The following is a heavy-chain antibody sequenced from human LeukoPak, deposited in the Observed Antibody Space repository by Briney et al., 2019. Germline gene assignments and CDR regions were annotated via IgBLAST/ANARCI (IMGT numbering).Heavy chain of an antibody. D-gene: IGHD3-16*02. CDR3: ARDGGYDYVWGSYRFLDY. V-gene: IGHV3-53*01. CDR1: GFTVSSNY. J-gene: IGHJ4*02. CDR2: IYSGGST. Sequence: GGSLRLSCAASGFTVSSNYMSWVRQAPGKGLEWVSVIYSGGSTYYADSVKGRFTISRDNSKNTLYLQMNSLRAEDTAVYYCARDGGYDYVWGSYRFLDYWGQGTLVTVSS.